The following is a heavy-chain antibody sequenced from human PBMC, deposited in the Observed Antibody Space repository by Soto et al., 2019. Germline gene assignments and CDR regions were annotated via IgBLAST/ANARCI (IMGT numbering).Heavy chain of an antibody. Sequence: SETLSLTCTVSGGSISSGGYYWSWIRQHPGKGLEWIGYIYYSGSTYYNPSLKSRVTISVGTSKNQFSLKLSSVTAADTAVYYCARDYGGNPYYFDYWGQGTLVTVSS. CDR1: GGSISSGGYY. D-gene: IGHD4-17*01. CDR3: ARDYGGNPYYFDY. V-gene: IGHV4-31*03. CDR2: IYYSGST. J-gene: IGHJ4*02.